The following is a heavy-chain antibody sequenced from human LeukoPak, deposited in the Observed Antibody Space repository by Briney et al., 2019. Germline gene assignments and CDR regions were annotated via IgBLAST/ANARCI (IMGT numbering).Heavy chain of an antibody. Sequence: PSQTLPLTCNVSGGSISNDGYYWSWIRQHPGKGLEWLGYIYYSGSTYYNPSLKSRVTLSVDTSKSQFSLRLSSVTAAGTAVYYCARDLTGDQFFDPWGQGTLVTVSS. D-gene: IGHD7-27*01. V-gene: IGHV4-31*03. CDR3: ARDLTGDQFFDP. J-gene: IGHJ5*02. CDR2: IYYSGST. CDR1: GGSISNDGYY.